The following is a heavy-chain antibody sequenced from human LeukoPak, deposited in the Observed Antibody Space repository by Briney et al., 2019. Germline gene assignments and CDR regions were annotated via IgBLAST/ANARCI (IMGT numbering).Heavy chain of an antibody. D-gene: IGHD4-17*01. J-gene: IGHJ3*02. CDR1: GGSISSYY. CDR3: ARVGNYGPPHDAFDI. Sequence: SETLSLTCTVSGGSISSYYWSWIRQPPGKGLEWIGYIYYSGSTNYNPSLKSRVTMSVDTSKNQFSLKLSSVTAADMAVYYCARVGNYGPPHDAFDIWGQGTMVTVSS. CDR2: IYYSGST. V-gene: IGHV4-59*12.